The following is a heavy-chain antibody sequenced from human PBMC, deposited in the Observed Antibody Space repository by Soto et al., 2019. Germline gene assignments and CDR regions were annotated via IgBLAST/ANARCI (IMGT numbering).Heavy chain of an antibody. D-gene: IGHD4-17*01. CDR1: AGTFNRYT. Sequence: QVQLVQSGAEVKKPGSSVKVSCTASAGTFNRYTINWVRQAPGERLEWVGRVNPIVGMSTSASKFQGRVXXXXXXXXTXXXXXXXXXXXXXXXXXYCAXXXXXGSAHFDSWGQGTLVTVSS. CDR2: VNPIVGMS. J-gene: IGHJ4*02. V-gene: IGHV1-69*02. CDR3: AXXXXXGSAHFDS.